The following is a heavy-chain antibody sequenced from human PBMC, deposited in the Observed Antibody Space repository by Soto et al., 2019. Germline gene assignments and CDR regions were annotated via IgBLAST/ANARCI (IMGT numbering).Heavy chain of an antibody. J-gene: IGHJ6*02. CDR2: ISSGSSYI. D-gene: IGHD2-2*01. CDR1: GFTFSSYS. CDR3: AREDIVVVPAAVTYYYGMDV. Sequence: GGSLRLSCAVSGFTFSSYSMNWVRQAPGKGLEWVSSISSGSSYIYYADSVKGRFTISRDNAKNSLYLQMNSLRAEDTAVYYCAREDIVVVPAAVTYYYGMDVWGQGTTVTVSS. V-gene: IGHV3-21*01.